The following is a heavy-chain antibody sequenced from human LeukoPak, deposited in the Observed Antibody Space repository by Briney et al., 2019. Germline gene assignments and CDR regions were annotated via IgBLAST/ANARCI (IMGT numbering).Heavy chain of an antibody. CDR3: ARGPIDYYDSSGYVPYYFDY. D-gene: IGHD3-22*01. J-gene: IGHJ4*02. CDR2: ISAYNGNT. CDR1: GYTFTSYG. V-gene: IGHV1-18*01. Sequence: ASVKLSCKASGYTFTSYGISWVRQAPGQGLEWMGWISAYNGNTNYAQKLQGRVTMTTDTSTSTAYMELRSLRSDDTAVYYCARGPIDYYDSSGYVPYYFDYWGQGTLVTVSS.